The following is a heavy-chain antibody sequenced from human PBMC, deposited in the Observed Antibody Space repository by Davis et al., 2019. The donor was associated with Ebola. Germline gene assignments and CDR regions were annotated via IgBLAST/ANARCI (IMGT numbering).Heavy chain of an antibody. J-gene: IGHJ6*02. V-gene: IGHV3-74*01. Sequence: GESLKISCAPSGFSLSAYWMHWVRQAPGQGPVWISRINRDGKGTDYADPVKGRFTISRDNAKNSLYLEMNSLRAEDTAVYYCVRVLSDDYGMDVWGQGTSVTVSS. CDR3: VRVLSDDYGMDV. CDR2: INRDGKGT. CDR1: GFSLSAYW.